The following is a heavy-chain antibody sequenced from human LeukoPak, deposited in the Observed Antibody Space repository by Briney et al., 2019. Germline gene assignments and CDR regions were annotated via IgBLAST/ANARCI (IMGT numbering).Heavy chain of an antibody. J-gene: IGHJ4*02. CDR3: TTDPLIWFGDSLF. D-gene: IGHD3-10*01. CDR2: IRSKTDGGTT. V-gene: IGHV3-15*01. Sequence: GGSLRLSCAASGFSFSGAWMNWVRQAPGKGLEWVGRIRSKTDGGTTDYAATVDGRFTISRDDAKNTLYLQMNSLKTEDTAVYHCTTDPLIWFGDSLFWGQGTLVTVSS. CDR1: GFSFSGAW.